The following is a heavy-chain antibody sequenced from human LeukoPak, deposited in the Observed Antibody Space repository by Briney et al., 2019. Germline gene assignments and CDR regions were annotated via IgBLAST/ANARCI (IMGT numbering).Heavy chain of an antibody. J-gene: IGHJ4*02. Sequence: GALRLSFAASGFTFSSYAMSWVRPAPGKGLEWVAAISGSGGSTYYSDSVKGRFTISRDNSKNTLYLQMNSLRAEDTAVYYCAKDQWNGSGSYCFDYWGQGTLVTVSS. CDR1: GFTFSSYA. D-gene: IGHD3-10*01. CDR2: ISGSGGST. CDR3: AKDQWNGSGSYCFDY. V-gene: IGHV3-23*01.